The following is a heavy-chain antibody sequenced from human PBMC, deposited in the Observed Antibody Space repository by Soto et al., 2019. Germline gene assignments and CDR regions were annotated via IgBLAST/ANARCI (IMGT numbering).Heavy chain of an antibody. J-gene: IGHJ3*01. Sequence: QLVQSGAAVKEPGESLKIACKGSGFSFTTYWIAWVRQMPGKGLEWMGIIYPGDSKTTYSPSFQGQVTISADKSISTANLQWSSLKASDTAMYYCARDLDYGGTSEASDVWGQGTMVTVSS. CDR1: GFSFTTYW. CDR3: ARDLDYGGTSEASDV. CDR2: IYPGDSKT. V-gene: IGHV5-51*03. D-gene: IGHD4-17*01.